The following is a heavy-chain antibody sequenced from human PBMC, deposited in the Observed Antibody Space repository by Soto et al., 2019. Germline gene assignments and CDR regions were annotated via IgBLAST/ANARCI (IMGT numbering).Heavy chain of an antibody. Sequence: QVQLVQSGAEVKKPGSSVKVSCKASGGTFSSYTISWVRQAPGQGLEWMGRIIPILGIANYAQKFQGRVTXXAXKXXSTAYMELSSLRSEDTAVYYCARGQVGATPGYFQHWGQGTLVTVSS. CDR2: IIPILGIA. CDR3: ARGQVGATPGYFQH. V-gene: IGHV1-69*02. D-gene: IGHD1-26*01. J-gene: IGHJ1*01. CDR1: GGTFSSYT.